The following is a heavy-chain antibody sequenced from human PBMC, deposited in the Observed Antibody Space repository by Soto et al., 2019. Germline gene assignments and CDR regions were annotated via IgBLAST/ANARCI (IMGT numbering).Heavy chain of an antibody. CDR1: GFAFRIYN. CDR3: ASATVVAATFDF. V-gene: IGHV3-21*01. Sequence: PGGSLRLSCAASGFAFRIYNMKWVREAPGKGLEWVASISSGSSNIYYADSVKGRFTISRDNAKNSLFLQMDSLRAEDSAVYYCASATVVAATFDFWGQGTLVTVSS. J-gene: IGHJ4*02. CDR2: ISSGSSNI. D-gene: IGHD2-15*01.